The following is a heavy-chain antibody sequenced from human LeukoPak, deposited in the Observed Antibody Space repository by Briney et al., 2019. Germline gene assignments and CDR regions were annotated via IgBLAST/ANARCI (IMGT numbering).Heavy chain of an antibody. J-gene: IGHJ4*02. Sequence: PGGSLRLSCAASGLTFTKYWMHWVRQAPGKGLEWVSVIYSGGSTYYADSVKGRFTISRDNSKNTLYLQMNSLRAEDTAVYYCARPAVSGWSLDYWGQGTLVTVSS. D-gene: IGHD6-19*01. CDR2: IYSGGST. CDR3: ARPAVSGWSLDY. V-gene: IGHV3-53*01. CDR1: GLTFTKYW.